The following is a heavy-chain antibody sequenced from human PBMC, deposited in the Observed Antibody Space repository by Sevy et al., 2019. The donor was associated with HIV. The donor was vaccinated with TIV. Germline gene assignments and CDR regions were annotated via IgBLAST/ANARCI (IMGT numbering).Heavy chain of an antibody. V-gene: IGHV6-1*01. J-gene: IGHJ6*02. D-gene: IGHD2-15*01. CDR3: ARAGGGGYCSGGSCYSSYYYFYGMDV. Sequence: QSQTLSLTCAISGDSVSSNSAAWNWIRQSPSRGLEWLGRTYYRSKWYNDYAVSVKSRITINPDTSNNQFSLQLNSGTPEDTAVYYCARAGGGGYCSGGSCYSSYYYFYGMDVWGQGTTVTVSS. CDR2: TYYRSKWYN. CDR1: GDSVSSNSAA.